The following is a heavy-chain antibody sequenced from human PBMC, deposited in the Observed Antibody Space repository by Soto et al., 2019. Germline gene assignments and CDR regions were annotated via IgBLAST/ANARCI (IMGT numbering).Heavy chain of an antibody. CDR1: GGSFSGYY. CDR2: INHSGST. D-gene: IGHD2-15*01. CDR3: ATLGGGAFFGGYYYYGMDV. V-gene: IGHV4-34*01. J-gene: IGHJ6*02. Sequence: QVQLQQWGAGLLKPSETLSLTCAVYGGSFSGYYWSWIRQPPGKGLEWIGEINHSGSTNYNPSLKSRVTISVDTSKTQFSLKLSSVTAADTAVYYCATLGGGAFFGGYYYYGMDVWGQGTTVTVSS.